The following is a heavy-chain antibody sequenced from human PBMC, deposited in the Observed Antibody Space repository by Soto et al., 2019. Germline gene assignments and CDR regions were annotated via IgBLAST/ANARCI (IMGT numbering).Heavy chain of an antibody. CDR2: ITDSGGST. D-gene: IGHD1-1*01. J-gene: IGHJ4*02. CDR1: GFTFTNVA. Sequence: PGGSLRLSCAASGFTFTNVAMTWVRQAPGKGLEGVSTITDSGGSTDYADSVKGRFTISRDNSKSTLYLQMNNLRADDTAVYYCAKLYWNPRYFDYWGQGARVTVSS. CDR3: AKLYWNPRYFDY. V-gene: IGHV3-23*01.